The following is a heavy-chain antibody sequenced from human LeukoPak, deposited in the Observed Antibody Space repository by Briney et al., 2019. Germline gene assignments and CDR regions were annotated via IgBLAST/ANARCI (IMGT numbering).Heavy chain of an antibody. CDR1: GGSISSYY. D-gene: IGHD3-10*01. J-gene: IGHJ2*01. CDR3: ARFTYWYFDL. Sequence: SSETLSLTCTVSGGSISSYYWSWIRQPPGKGLEWIGYIYYSGSTNYNPSLKSRVTISVDTSKNQFSLKLSSVTAADTAVYYCARFTYWYFDLWGRGTLVTVSS. V-gene: IGHV4-59*01. CDR2: IYYSGST.